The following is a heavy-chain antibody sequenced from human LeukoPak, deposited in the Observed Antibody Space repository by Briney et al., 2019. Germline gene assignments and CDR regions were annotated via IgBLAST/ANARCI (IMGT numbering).Heavy chain of an antibody. D-gene: IGHD3-3*01. V-gene: IGHV4-34*01. Sequence: PSETLSLTCAVYGGSFSGYYWSWIRQPPGKGLEWIGEINHSGSTNYNPSLKSRVTISVDTSKNQFSLKLSSVTAADTAVYYCARSLYYDFWSGSLDYWGQGTLVTVSS. CDR3: ARSLYYDFWSGSLDY. CDR1: GGSFSGYY. J-gene: IGHJ4*02. CDR2: INHSGST.